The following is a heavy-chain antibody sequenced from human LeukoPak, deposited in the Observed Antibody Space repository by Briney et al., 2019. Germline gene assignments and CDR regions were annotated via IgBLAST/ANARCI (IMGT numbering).Heavy chain of an antibody. CDR2: IRYDESNR. V-gene: IGHV3-30*02. CDR3: AKSDAGNPDY. Sequence: PGGSLRLSRAASGFSFSNYGMHWVRQAPGKGLEWVAFIRYDESNRFYADSVKGRFTISRDSYKKQLYLQMNSLRAEDTAVYYCAKSDAGNPDYWGQGTLVTVSS. J-gene: IGHJ4*02. CDR1: GFSFSNYG. D-gene: IGHD4-23*01.